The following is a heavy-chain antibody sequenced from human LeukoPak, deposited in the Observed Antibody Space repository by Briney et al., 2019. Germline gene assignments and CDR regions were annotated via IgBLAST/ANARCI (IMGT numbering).Heavy chain of an antibody. J-gene: IGHJ4*02. V-gene: IGHV1-46*01. D-gene: IGHD6-6*01. CDR3: AKIAARDTGEGY. CDR2: INPSGAST. CDR1: GYTFTSNH. Sequence: ASVKVSCKASGYTFTSNHIHWVRQAPGQGLEWMGVINPSGASTSYAPNFQGRVTVTRDTSTSTVYMELSSLRSEDTAIYYCAKIAARDTGEGYWGQGTLVTVSS.